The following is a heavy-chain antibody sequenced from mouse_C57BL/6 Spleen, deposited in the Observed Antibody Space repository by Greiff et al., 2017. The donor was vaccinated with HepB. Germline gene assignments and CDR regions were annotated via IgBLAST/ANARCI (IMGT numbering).Heavy chain of an antibody. V-gene: IGHV5-12*01. CDR1: GFTFSDYY. J-gene: IGHJ2*01. CDR3: ARRRGDGFDY. Sequence: EVKLVESGGGLVQPGGSLKLSCAASGFTFSDYYMYWVRQTPEKRLEWVAYISNGGGSTYYPDTVKGRFTISRDNAKNTLYLQMSRLKSEDTAMYYCARRRGDGFDYWGQGTTLTVSS. CDR2: ISNGGGST.